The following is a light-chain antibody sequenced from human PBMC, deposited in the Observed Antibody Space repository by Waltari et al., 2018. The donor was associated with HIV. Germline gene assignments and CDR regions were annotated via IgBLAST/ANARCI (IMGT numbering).Light chain of an antibody. CDR1: QSVSSSY. V-gene: IGKV3-20*01. CDR3: QQYGSSPPYT. CDR2: GAS. Sequence: EIVLTQSPGTLSLSPGERATLSCRASQSVSSSYLAWYQKKPGQAPRRLIYGASSRATGIPDRFSGSGSGTDFTLTISRLEPEDFAVYYCQQYGSSPPYTFGQGTKLEIK. J-gene: IGKJ2*01.